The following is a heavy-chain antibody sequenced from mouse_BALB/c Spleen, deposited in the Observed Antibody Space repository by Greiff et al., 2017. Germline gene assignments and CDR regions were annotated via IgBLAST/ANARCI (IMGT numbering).Heavy chain of an antibody. V-gene: IGHV14-1*02. CDR3: ASYGKPFAY. CDR1: GFNIKDYY. J-gene: IGHJ3*01. CDR2: IDPENGNT. Sequence: VQLQQSGAELVRPGALVKLSCKASGFNIKDYYMHWVKQRPEQGLEWIGWIDPENGNTIYDPKFQGKASITADTSSNTAYLQLSSLTSEDTAVYYCASYGKPFAYWGQGTLVTVSA. D-gene: IGHD2-1*01.